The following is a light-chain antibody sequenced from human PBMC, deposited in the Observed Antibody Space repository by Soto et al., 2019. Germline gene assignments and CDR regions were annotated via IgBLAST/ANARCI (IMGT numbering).Light chain of an antibody. J-gene: IGLJ1*01. Sequence: QSVLTQPPSASGSPGQSVTISCTGTSSDFGGYNYVSWYQQHPGKAPKLVIYEVSKRPSGVPDRFSGSKSGNTASLTVSGLQAEDEADYYCSSFAGISTVFGTGTKVTVL. CDR1: SSDFGGYNY. CDR3: SSFAGISTV. CDR2: EVS. V-gene: IGLV2-8*01.